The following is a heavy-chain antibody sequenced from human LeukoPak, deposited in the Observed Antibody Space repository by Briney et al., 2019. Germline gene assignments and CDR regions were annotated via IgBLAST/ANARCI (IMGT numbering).Heavy chain of an antibody. V-gene: IGHV3-48*01. Sequence: GGSLRLSCAASGFTFSSYAMHWVRQAPGKGLEWVSYISSSSSTIYYADSVKGRFTISRDNAKNSLYLQMHSLRAEDTAVYYCARVDNNGLYSEYFDHWGQGTLVTVSS. CDR3: ARVDNNGLYSEYFDH. J-gene: IGHJ1*01. D-gene: IGHD6-19*01. CDR2: ISSSSSTI. CDR1: GFTFSSYA.